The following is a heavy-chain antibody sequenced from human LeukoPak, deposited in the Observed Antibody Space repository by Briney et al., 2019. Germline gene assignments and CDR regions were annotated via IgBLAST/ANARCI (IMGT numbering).Heavy chain of an antibody. CDR1: GYNFICYW. CDR2: IYPGDSDT. Sequence: GESLKISCQGSGYNFICYWIGWVRQMPGKGLEWMGIIYPGDSDTRYSPSFQGQVTMSADKSISTAYLQWSSLKASDTAVYYCARRVKSGYSGYDFDYWGQGTLVTVSS. D-gene: IGHD5-12*01. V-gene: IGHV5-51*01. J-gene: IGHJ4*02. CDR3: ARRVKSGYSGYDFDY.